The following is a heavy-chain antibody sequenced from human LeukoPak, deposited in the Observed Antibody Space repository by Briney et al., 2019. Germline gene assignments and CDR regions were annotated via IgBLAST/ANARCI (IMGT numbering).Heavy chain of an antibody. CDR1: GFTFSSFA. D-gene: IGHD6-13*01. CDR2: ISGSGGST. V-gene: IGHV3-23*01. Sequence: GGSLRLSCAASGFTFSSFAMNWVRQSPGKGLEWVSSISGSGGSTYYADSVKGRFTISRDNSKNTLYLEMNSLRAEDTAVYYWAKDNSPYSNSWLQFFQHWGQGTLVTVSS. CDR3: AKDNSPYSNSWLQFFQH. J-gene: IGHJ1*01.